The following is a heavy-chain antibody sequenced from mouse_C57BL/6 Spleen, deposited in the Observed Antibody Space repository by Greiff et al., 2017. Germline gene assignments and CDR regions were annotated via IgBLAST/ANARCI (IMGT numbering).Heavy chain of an antibody. J-gene: IGHJ1*03. Sequence: VQLQQPGTELVKPGASVKLSCKASGYTFTSYWMHWVKQRPGQGLEWIGNINPSNGGTNYNEKFKSKATLTVDKSSSTAYMQRSSLTSEDSAVYDCARWGGTDGYFDVWGTGTTVTVSS. V-gene: IGHV1-53*01. CDR1: GYTFTSYW. CDR2: INPSNGGT. D-gene: IGHD3-3*01. CDR3: ARWGGTDGYFDV.